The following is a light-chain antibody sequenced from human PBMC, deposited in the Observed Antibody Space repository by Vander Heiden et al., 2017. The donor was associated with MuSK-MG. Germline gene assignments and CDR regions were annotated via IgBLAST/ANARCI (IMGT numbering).Light chain of an antibody. CDR2: EVS. Sequence: QSALTQPASVSGSPGQSITISCTGTSSDVGSYNLVSWYQQHPGKAPNLMIYEVSKRPSGVSNRFSGSKSGNTASLTISGLQAEDEADYYCCSYAGSPYVVFGGGTKLTVL. CDR3: CSYAGSPYVV. V-gene: IGLV2-23*02. J-gene: IGLJ2*01. CDR1: SSDVGSYNL.